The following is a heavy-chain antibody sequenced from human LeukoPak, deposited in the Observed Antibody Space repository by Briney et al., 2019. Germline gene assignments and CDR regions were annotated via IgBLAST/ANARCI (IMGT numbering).Heavy chain of an antibody. CDR3: AKDRRSGSYLDY. CDR1: GFIFSSYN. J-gene: IGHJ4*02. D-gene: IGHD1-26*01. V-gene: IGHV3-48*01. Sequence: GGSLRLSCAASGFIFSSYNMNWVRQAPGKGLEWVSYISSSSTIYYADSVKGRFTISRDNSKNTLYLQMNSLRAEDTAVYYCAKDRRSGSYLDYWGQGTLVTVSS. CDR2: ISSSSTI.